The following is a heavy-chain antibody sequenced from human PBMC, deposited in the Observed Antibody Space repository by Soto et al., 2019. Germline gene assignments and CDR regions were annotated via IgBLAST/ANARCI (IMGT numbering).Heavy chain of an antibody. CDR2: ISYDGSNK. V-gene: IGHV3-30*03. Sequence: GGSLRLSCAASGFTFSSYGMHWVRQAPGKGLEWVAVISYDGSNKYYADSVKGRFTISRDNSKNTLYLQMNSLRAEDTAVYYCASAGYYYGSGSYYPPYYYYGMDVWGQGTTVTVSS. J-gene: IGHJ6*02. CDR1: GFTFSSYG. CDR3: ASAGYYYGSGSYYPPYYYYGMDV. D-gene: IGHD3-10*01.